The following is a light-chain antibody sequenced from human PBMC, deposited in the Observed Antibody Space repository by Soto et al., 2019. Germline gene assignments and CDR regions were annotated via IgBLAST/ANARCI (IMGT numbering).Light chain of an antibody. J-gene: IGKJ4*01. CDR2: GAS. Sequence: EIVFTQSPGTMSLSPGERATLSCRASQNLKFNSLAWYQQKPGQAPRLLIHGASNRATDIPDRFSGSGSGADFTLTINRLEPEDFAVYFCQQYTSSPLTFGGGTKVDI. CDR1: QNLKFNS. V-gene: IGKV3-20*01. CDR3: QQYTSSPLT.